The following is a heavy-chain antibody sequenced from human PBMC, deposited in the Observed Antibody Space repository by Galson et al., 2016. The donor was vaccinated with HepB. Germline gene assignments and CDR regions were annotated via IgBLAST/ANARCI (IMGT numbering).Heavy chain of an antibody. D-gene: IGHD6-13*01. CDR2: IYYSGRT. CDR1: GASVSSNSFY. Sequence: ETLSLTCSVSGASVSSNSFYWAWIRQPPGKGLEWTGSIYYSGRTYNNPSLKSRVTMSVDTSKNYFSLKLTSVTAADTAVYYCARQTITAAGDYWGQGTLVTVSS. J-gene: IGHJ4*02. CDR3: ARQTITAAGDY. V-gene: IGHV4-39*01.